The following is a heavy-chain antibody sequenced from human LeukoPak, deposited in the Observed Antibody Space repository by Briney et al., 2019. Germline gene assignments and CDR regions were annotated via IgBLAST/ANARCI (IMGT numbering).Heavy chain of an antibody. CDR1: GFTFSSYA. CDR2: ISYDGSNK. CDR3: AREEVRAEFDY. Sequence: AGGSLRLSCAASGFTFSSYAMHWVRQAPGKGLEWVAVISYDGSNKYYADSVKGRFTISRDNSKNTLCLQMNSLRAEDTAVYYCAREEVRAEFDYWGQGTLVTVSS. V-gene: IGHV3-30-3*01. J-gene: IGHJ4*02.